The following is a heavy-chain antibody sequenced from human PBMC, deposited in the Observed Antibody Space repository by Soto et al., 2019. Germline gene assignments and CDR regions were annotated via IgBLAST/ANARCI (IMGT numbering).Heavy chain of an antibody. CDR2: ISGSGGST. J-gene: IGHJ4*02. CDR1: NSNNNA. V-gene: IGHV3-23*01. Sequence: EVQLLESGGGLVQPGGSLRLSCAVNSNNNAMSWVRQAPGKGLEWVSSISGSGGSTYYADSVKGRFTISRDNSKNTVFLQMDSLRVEDTALYYCAKSHSSGYYGYFFDEWGQGTLVTVSS. CDR3: AKSHSSGYYGYFFDE. D-gene: IGHD3-22*01.